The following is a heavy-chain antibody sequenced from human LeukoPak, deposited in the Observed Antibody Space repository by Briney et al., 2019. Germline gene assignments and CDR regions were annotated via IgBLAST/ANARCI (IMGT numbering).Heavy chain of an antibody. CDR1: GGSISSYY. V-gene: IGHV4-59*01. J-gene: IGHJ4*02. CDR2: IYHSGST. CDR3: ARGGSWSDFDY. Sequence: PSETLSLTCTVSGGSISSYYWSWIRQPPGKRLEWIGYIYHSGSTNYNPSLKSRVTISTDTSKNQFSLKLTSVTAADTAVYYCARGGSWSDFDYWGQGTLVTVSS. D-gene: IGHD6-13*01.